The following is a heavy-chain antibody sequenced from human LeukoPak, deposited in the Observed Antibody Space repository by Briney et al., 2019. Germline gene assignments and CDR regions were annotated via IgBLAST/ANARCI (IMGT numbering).Heavy chain of an antibody. Sequence: PSQTLSLTCTVSGGSIRSGGYDWSWIRQHPGKGLEWIGYIYYSGSTYYNPSLKSRFTISVDTAKNQFSLKLSSVTAADTAVYYCARNRGYRSHYYGIDFWVEGTTVTVSS. V-gene: IGHV4-31*03. D-gene: IGHD5-18*01. CDR3: ARNRGYRSHYYGIDF. CDR2: IYYSGST. J-gene: IGHJ6*04. CDR1: GGSIRSGGYD.